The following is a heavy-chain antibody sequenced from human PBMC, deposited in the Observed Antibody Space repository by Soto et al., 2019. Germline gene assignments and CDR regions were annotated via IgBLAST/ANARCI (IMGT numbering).Heavy chain of an antibody. CDR1: GYTFSNYY. D-gene: IGHD2-15*01. CDR3: ARDEGLCSGGSCTGWFDP. CDR2: INPNGGTT. J-gene: IGHJ5*02. Sequence: QVQLVQSGAELQKPGASVKVSCKASGYTFSNYYINWVRQAPGQGLEWVGVINPNGGTTMYAQKVQGRVNMTRDTATNTIDMTLSSRRAAATALYYCARDEGLCSGGSCTGWFDPWGQGTLVTVSS. V-gene: IGHV1-46*04.